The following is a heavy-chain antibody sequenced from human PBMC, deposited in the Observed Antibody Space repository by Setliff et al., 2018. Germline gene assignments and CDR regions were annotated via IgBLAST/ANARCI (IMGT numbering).Heavy chain of an antibody. J-gene: IGHJ3*02. CDR2: IYYSGST. CDR3: ARCSGSYDAFDI. CDR1: GGSISSGGYY. V-gene: IGHV4-31*01. D-gene: IGHD1-26*01. Sequence: SETLSLTCTVSGGSISSGGYYWSWIRQHPGMGLEWIGYIYYSGSTYHNPSLKTLVTISVDTSKNQFPLKLSSVTAADTAVYYCARCSGSYDAFDIWGQGTMVTVSS.